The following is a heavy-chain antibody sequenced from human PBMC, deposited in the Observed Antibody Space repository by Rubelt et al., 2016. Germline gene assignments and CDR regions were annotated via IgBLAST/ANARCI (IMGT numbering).Heavy chain of an antibody. J-gene: IGHJ4*02. CDR2: IIPVFGRT. V-gene: IGHV1-69*01. Sequence: QEQLVQSGAEVKKPGSSVKVSCKASGDIFNNYVISWVRQAPGQGLEWMGGIIPVFGRTYNAQKFQGRVTLTADQSTSTAYMGRSSLGSDDTAVYYCARSYTSDLDYWGQGTLVTVSS. CDR1: GDIFNNYV. D-gene: IGHD2-2*02. CDR3: ARSYTSDLDY.